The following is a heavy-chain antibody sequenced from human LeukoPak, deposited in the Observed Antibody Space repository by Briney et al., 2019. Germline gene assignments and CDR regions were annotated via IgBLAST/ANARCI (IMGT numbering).Heavy chain of an antibody. Sequence: GGSLSLSCAASGFTVSSNYMSWVRPAPGKGLEWVSVIYSGGSTYYADSVKGRFTISRDNSKNTLYLQMNSLRAEDTAVYYCARLSGGSFDYWGQGTLVTVSS. D-gene: IGHD2-15*01. V-gene: IGHV3-53*01. CDR3: ARLSGGSFDY. CDR2: IYSGGST. CDR1: GFTVSSNY. J-gene: IGHJ4*02.